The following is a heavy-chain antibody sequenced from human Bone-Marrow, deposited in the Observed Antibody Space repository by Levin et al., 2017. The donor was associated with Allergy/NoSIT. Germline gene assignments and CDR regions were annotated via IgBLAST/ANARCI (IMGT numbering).Heavy chain of an antibody. D-gene: IGHD3-22*01. V-gene: IGHV3-48*02. CDR1: GLTVTGYG. CDR3: ARVTNFDASGYRSFLH. Sequence: GSLRLSCVASGLTVTGYGMTWVRQAPGKGLQWVSYIDSRSTTIYYADSVKGRFIISRDNAQNSLYLQMNSLRDEDTAVYYCARVTNFDASGYRSFLHWGQGTLVTVSS. J-gene: IGHJ4*02. CDR2: IDSRSTTI.